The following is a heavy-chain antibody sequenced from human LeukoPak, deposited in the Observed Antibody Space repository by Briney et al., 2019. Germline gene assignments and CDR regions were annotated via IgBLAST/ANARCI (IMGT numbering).Heavy chain of an antibody. CDR2: INSDGSST. D-gene: IGHD6-19*01. J-gene: IGHJ4*02. V-gene: IGHV3-74*01. CDR3: ARVKQWLPPDY. Sequence: GGSLRLSCADSGFTFSSYWMHWVRQAPGKGLVWVSRINSDGSSTSYADSVKGRFTISRDNAKNTLYLQMNSLRAEDTAVYYCARVKQWLPPDYWGQGTLVTVSS. CDR1: GFTFSSYW.